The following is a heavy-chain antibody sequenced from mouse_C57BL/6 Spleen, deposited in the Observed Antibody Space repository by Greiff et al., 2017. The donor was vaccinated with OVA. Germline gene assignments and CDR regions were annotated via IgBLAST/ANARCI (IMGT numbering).Heavy chain of an antibody. D-gene: IGHD2-2*01. V-gene: IGHV2-6*01. J-gene: IGHJ3*01. CDR1: GFSLTSYG. Sequence: QVHVKQSGPGLVAPSQSLSITCTVSGFSLTSYGVDWVRQSPGKGLEWLGVIWGVGSTNYNSALKSRLSISKDNSKSQVFLKMNSLQTDDTAMYYCASNYGYDEGFAYWGQGTLVTVSA. CDR2: IWGVGST. CDR3: ASNYGYDEGFAY.